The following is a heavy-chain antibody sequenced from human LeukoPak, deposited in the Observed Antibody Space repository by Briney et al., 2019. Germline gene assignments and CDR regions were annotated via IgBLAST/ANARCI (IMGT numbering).Heavy chain of an antibody. D-gene: IGHD6-19*01. Sequence: SETLSLTCAVYGGSFSGYYWSWIRQPPGKGLEWIGEINHSGSTNYNPSLKSRVTISVDTSKNQFSLKLSSVTAADTAVYYCARRLGIAVAGPSNWFDPWGQGTLVTVSS. J-gene: IGHJ5*02. CDR2: INHSGST. V-gene: IGHV4-34*01. CDR3: ARRLGIAVAGPSNWFDP. CDR1: GGSFSGYY.